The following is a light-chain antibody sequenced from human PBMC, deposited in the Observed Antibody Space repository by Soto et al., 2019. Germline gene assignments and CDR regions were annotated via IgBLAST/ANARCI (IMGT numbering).Light chain of an antibody. CDR3: QQYNTHPLT. CDR1: QSISTW. V-gene: IGKV1-5*03. Sequence: DIQMTQSPSTLSASVGDRVTITCRASQSISTWLAWYQQKPGEAPKLLIYKASSLEGGVPSRFGGSGSGTLFNITISSLHPDDFATYYCQQYNTHPLTFGGGTTVDIK. CDR2: KAS. J-gene: IGKJ4*01.